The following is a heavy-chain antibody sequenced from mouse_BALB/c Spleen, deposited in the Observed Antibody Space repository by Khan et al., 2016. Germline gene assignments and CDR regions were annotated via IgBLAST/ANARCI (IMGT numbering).Heavy chain of an antibody. CDR1: GFNIKDYY. J-gene: IGHJ4*01. D-gene: IGHD2-1*01. V-gene: IGHV14-4*02. CDR2: IDPENGDT. Sequence: VQLQQSGAELVRSGASVKLSCTASGFNIKDYYMHWVKQRPEQGLEWIGWIDPENGDTEYAPKFQGKATMTADTSSNTAYLQLSSLTSEDTAVHYCNYGNYYYYAMDYWGQGTSVTVSS. CDR3: NYGNYYYYAMDY.